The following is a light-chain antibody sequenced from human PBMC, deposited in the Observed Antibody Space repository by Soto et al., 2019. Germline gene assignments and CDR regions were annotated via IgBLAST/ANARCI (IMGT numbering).Light chain of an antibody. CDR3: QQYNNWPLFT. CDR1: QSVSGN. Sequence: EIVMTQSPASLSVSPGERATLSCRASQSVSGNLAWYQQKPGQAPRLLMYGASTRATGIPARFSGSGSGTEFTLTISSLQSEDFAVYHCQQYNNWPLFTFGQGTRLEIK. CDR2: GAS. V-gene: IGKV3-15*01. J-gene: IGKJ5*01.